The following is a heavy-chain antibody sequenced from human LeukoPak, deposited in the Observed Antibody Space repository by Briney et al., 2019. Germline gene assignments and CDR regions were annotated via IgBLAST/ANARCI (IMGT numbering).Heavy chain of an antibody. CDR3: TGLIAAAAQGAFDI. D-gene: IGHD6-13*01. Sequence: GGSLRLSCAASGFTFSSYGMHWVRQAPGKGLEWVAFIRYDGSNKYYADSVKGRFTISRDNSKNTLYLQMNSLRAEDTAVYYCTGLIAAAAQGAFDIWGQGTMVTVSS. V-gene: IGHV3-30*02. CDR2: IRYDGSNK. J-gene: IGHJ3*02. CDR1: GFTFSSYG.